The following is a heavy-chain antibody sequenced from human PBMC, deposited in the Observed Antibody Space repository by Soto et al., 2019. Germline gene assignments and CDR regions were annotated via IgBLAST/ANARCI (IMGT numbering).Heavy chain of an antibody. J-gene: IGHJ4*02. CDR3: ERDRDYYDSSGYCDY. Sequence: GSLSLSCAAAGFTLSSYEMNWVRQAPGKGLEWVSYISSSGSTIYYADSVKGRFTISRDNAKNSLYLQMNRLRAEDTAVYYCERDRDYYDSSGYCDYWGQGTLVTGSS. CDR2: ISSSGSTI. D-gene: IGHD3-22*01. CDR1: GFTLSSYE. V-gene: IGHV3-48*03.